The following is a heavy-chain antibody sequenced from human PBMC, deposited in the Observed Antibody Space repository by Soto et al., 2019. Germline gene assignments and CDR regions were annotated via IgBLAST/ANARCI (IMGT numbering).Heavy chain of an antibody. D-gene: IGHD5-12*01. CDR3: ARAYGGYADY. CDR2: ISYSGTT. Sequence: PSETLSLTCTVSGDSISSNNNYWSWIRQPPGEGLEWIGFISYSGTTSYSPSLKSRVAISLDTSKNQFSLSLSSVTAADTAVYYCARAYGGYADYWGQGALVTVSS. J-gene: IGHJ4*02. V-gene: IGHV4-30-4*02. CDR1: GDSISSNNNY.